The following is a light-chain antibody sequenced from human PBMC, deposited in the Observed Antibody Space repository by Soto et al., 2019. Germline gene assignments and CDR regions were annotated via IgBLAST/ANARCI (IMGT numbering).Light chain of an antibody. CDR3: QQYMSSVT. CDR2: GAS. CDR1: QSVDTTF. J-gene: IGKJ1*01. V-gene: IGKV3-20*01. Sequence: EIVLTQSPGSLSLSPGRRATLSCRASQSVDTTFFAWYQKKPGQAPRLLIYGASKRATGIPDRFSGSGSGTDFTLIFSRLEPEDFAVYYCQQYMSSVTFGQGTKVEIK.